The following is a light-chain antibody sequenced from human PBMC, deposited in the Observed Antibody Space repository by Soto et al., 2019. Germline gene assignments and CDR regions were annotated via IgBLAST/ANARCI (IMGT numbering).Light chain of an antibody. J-gene: IGLJ1*01. V-gene: IGLV2-23*02. CDR3: CSYAGGFTYV. Sequence: ALTPPASLSGSPGQSITISCTGTSSDIGSYTLVSWYQQHPGKAPKVMIYEVDKWPSGVSTRFSGSRSGNTASLTISGLQAEDEADYFCCSYAGGFTYVFGTGTKVTVL. CDR2: EVD. CDR1: SSDIGSYTL.